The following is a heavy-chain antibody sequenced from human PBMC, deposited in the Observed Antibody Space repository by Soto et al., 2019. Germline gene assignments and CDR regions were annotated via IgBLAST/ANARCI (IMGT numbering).Heavy chain of an antibody. D-gene: IGHD6-13*01. CDR2: ISPSSSYT. V-gene: IGHV3-11*06. CDR1: GFTFSDHY. CDR3: ARNHIAASGTSAYDI. Sequence: GGSLRLSCAASGFTFSDHYMSWIRQAPGRGLEWVSYISPSSSYTNYAVSVKGRFTTSRDNAKNSLYLQMNSLRGEDTAVYYCARNHIAASGTSAYDIWGPGTMVTVSS. J-gene: IGHJ3*02.